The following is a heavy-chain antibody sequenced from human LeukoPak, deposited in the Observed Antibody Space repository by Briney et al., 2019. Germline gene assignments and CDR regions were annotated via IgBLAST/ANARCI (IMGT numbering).Heavy chain of an antibody. Sequence: ASLKVSCKASGYTFTGYYMHWVRQAPGQGLEWMGWINPNSGGTNYAQKFQGRVTMTRDTSISTAYMELSRLRSDDTAVYYCARDPLFPYYFDYWGQGTLVTVSS. D-gene: IGHD3-3*01. V-gene: IGHV1-2*02. CDR3: ARDPLFPYYFDY. CDR2: INPNSGGT. CDR1: GYTFTGYY. J-gene: IGHJ4*02.